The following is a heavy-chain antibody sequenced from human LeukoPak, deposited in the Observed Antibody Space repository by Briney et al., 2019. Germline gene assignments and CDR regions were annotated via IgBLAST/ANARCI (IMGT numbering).Heavy chain of an antibody. V-gene: IGHV5-10-1*01. Sequence: GESLRISCKGSGYSFTSYWISWVRQMPGKGPEWMGRIDPSDSYTNYSPSFQGHVTISADKSISTAYLQWSSLKASDTAMYYCARILWFGELLPSNIDYWGQGTLVTVSS. CDR3: ARILWFGELLPSNIDY. D-gene: IGHD3-10*01. CDR1: GYSFTSYW. CDR2: IDPSDSYT. J-gene: IGHJ4*02.